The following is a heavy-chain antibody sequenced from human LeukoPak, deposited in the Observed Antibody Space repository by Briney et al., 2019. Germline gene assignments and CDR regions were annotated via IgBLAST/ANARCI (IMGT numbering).Heavy chain of an antibody. V-gene: IGHV1-18*01. Sequence: GASVTVSCRASGYTFTNYDITWIRQAPGQGLEWMGYITPYNGNTKYAQKLQGRVTMTTDTSTSTVYMELRSLRSDDTAVYYCAREASSGAYNDYWGQGTLVTVSS. D-gene: IGHD1-26*01. CDR2: ITPYNGNT. CDR3: AREASSGAYNDY. J-gene: IGHJ4*02. CDR1: GYTFTNYD.